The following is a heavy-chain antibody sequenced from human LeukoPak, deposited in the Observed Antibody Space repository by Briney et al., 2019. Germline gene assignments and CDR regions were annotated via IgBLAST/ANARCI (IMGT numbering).Heavy chain of an antibody. D-gene: IGHD7-27*01. J-gene: IGHJ4*02. Sequence: SESLSLTCSVSGYSISSAYYWGWIRQPPGKGLEWIGTMYHSGSTNYNPSLKSRATISVDTSKNQFPLKLSSVTAADTAVYFCARGFRGDNFDYWGQGTLVTVSS. CDR3: ARGFRGDNFDY. V-gene: IGHV4-38-2*02. CDR1: GYSISSAYY. CDR2: MYHSGST.